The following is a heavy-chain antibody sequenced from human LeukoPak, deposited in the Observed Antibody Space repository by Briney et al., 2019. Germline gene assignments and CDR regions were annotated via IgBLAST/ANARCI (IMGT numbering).Heavy chain of an antibody. J-gene: IGHJ2*01. CDR1: GFTFSSYS. CDR2: ISSSSSYI. D-gene: IGHD3-22*01. CDR3: ARVPPYYYDSSGSWYFDL. Sequence: GGSLRLSCAAYGFTFSSYSMNWVRQAPGKGLEWVSSISSSSSYIYYADSVKGRFTISRDNAKNSLYLQMNSLRAEDTAVYYCARVPPYYYDSSGSWYFDLWGRGTLVTVSS. V-gene: IGHV3-21*01.